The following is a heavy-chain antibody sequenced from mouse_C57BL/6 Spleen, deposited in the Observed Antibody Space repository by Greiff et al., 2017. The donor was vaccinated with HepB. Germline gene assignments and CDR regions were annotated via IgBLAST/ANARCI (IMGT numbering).Heavy chain of an antibody. Sequence: EVQLQQSVAELVRPGASVKLSCTASGFNIKNTYMHWVKQRPEQGLEWIGRIDPANGNTKYAPKFQGKATITADTSSNTAYLQLSSLTSEDTAIYYCARGDYGSSYGWYFDVWGTGTTVTVSS. CDR2: IDPANGNT. J-gene: IGHJ1*03. V-gene: IGHV14-3*01. D-gene: IGHD1-1*01. CDR1: GFNIKNTY. CDR3: ARGDYGSSYGWYFDV.